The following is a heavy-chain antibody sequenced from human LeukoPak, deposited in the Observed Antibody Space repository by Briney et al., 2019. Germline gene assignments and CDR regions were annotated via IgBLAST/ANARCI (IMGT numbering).Heavy chain of an antibody. CDR2: LNTDGSTK. D-gene: IGHD3-22*01. CDR1: GFTFSIYW. V-gene: IGHV3-74*01. J-gene: IGHJ4*02. Sequence: TGGSLRLSCAASGFTFSIYWVHCVRQAPGKGLVWVSRLNTDGSTKTYADSVKGRFTISRDNAKNTLYLQMNSLRADDTAVCYCARAGPDYYDSSGYYWDSWGQGTLVTVSS. CDR3: ARAGPDYYDSSGYYWDS.